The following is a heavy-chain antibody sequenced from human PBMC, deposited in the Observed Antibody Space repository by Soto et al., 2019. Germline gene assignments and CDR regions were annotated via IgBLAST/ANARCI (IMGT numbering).Heavy chain of an antibody. D-gene: IGHD1-26*01. V-gene: IGHV3-23*01. J-gene: IGHJ4*02. CDR2: ISGGGEST. CDR1: GLTFSSYA. CDR3: TKDSRERPGGYTGVAHEY. Sequence: EVQLLESGGGSVQPGGSLRLSCAVSGLTFSSYAMTWVRQAPGKGLEWVSAISGGGESTYYADSVKGRFTISRDNSKNTLYLQMNTLRAEDTAVYYCTKDSRERPGGYTGVAHEYWGQGTLVTVSS.